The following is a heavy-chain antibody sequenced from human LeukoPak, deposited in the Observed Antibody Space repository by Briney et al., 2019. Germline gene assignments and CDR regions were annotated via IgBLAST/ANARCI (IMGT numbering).Heavy chain of an antibody. V-gene: IGHV5-10-1*01. J-gene: IGHJ4*02. CDR2: IDPSDSYT. CDR3: ARLQYCGGDCYTFDY. D-gene: IGHD2-21*02. Sequence: GESLKISCQGSGYSFTSYWISWVRQMPGKGLEWMGRIDPSDSYTNYSPSFQGHVTISADKSISTAYLQWSSLKASDTAMYYCARLQYCGGDCYTFDYWGQGTLVTVSS. CDR1: GYSFTSYW.